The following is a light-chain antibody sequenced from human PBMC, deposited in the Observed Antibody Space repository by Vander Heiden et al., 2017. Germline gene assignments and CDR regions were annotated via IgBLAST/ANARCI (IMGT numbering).Light chain of an antibody. V-gene: IGLV2-18*02. CDR3: SSDTSSNTFV. CDR1: ASDVGAYDR. J-gene: IGLJ1*01. CDR2: EVT. Sequence: QSALTQPTSVPGSPGQSVTISCTGTASDVGAYDRVSWYQQPPGTAPKLLIYEVTNRPSGVPDRFSGSKSGNTASLTVSGLQAEDEADYYCSSDTSSNTFVFGTGTKVTVL.